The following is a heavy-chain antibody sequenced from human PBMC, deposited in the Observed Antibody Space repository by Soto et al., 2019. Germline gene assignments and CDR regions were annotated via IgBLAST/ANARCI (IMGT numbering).Heavy chain of an antibody. CDR2: ISGSGGST. CDR1: GFTFSSYA. Sequence: EVQLLESGGGLVQPGGSLRLSCAASGFTFSSYAMSWVRQAPGKGLEWVSAISGSGGSTYYADSVKGRFTISRDNSKNTLYLQMNSLRAEDTAVYYCARKRRMATIYGYYYYGMDVWGQGTTVTVSS. D-gene: IGHD5-12*01. V-gene: IGHV3-23*01. J-gene: IGHJ6*02. CDR3: ARKRRMATIYGYYYYGMDV.